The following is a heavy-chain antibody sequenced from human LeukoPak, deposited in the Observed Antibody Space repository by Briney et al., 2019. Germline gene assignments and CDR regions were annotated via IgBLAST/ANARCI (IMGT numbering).Heavy chain of an antibody. D-gene: IGHD2-2*01. V-gene: IGHV3-7*01. CDR2: IKQDGSEK. Sequence: GGSLRLSCAASGFTFSSYWMSWVRQAPGKGLEWVANIKQDGSEKYYVDSVKGRFTISRDNAKNSLYLQMNSLRAEDTAVYYCARVEGYCSSTSCRPNYFDLWGRDTLVTVSS. CDR1: GFTFSSYW. J-gene: IGHJ2*01. CDR3: ARVEGYCSSTSCRPNYFDL.